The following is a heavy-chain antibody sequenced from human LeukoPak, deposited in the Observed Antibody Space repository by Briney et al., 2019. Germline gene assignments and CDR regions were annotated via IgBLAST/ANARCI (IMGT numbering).Heavy chain of an antibody. D-gene: IGHD3-16*01. CDR2: ISFHETNE. CDR1: GSNFTNYG. V-gene: IGHV3-30*18. CDR3: AKDKIGAINWFDP. J-gene: IGHJ5*02. Sequence: GGSLRLSCVASGSNFTNYGMHWLRQAPGKGLEWVGVISFHETNEYYADSVRGRFTISRDSSKNTVFLQMNNLRIEDTAIYYCAKDKIGAINWFDPWGQGTLVTVSS.